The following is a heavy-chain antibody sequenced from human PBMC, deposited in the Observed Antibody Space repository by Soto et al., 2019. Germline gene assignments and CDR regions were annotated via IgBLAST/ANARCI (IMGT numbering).Heavy chain of an antibody. CDR1: GGTFSSYA. V-gene: IGHV1-69*06. J-gene: IGHJ4*02. CDR2: IIPIFGTA. Sequence: GASVKVSCKASGGTFSSYAISWVRQAPGQGLEWMGGIIPIFGTANYAQKFQGRVTITADKSTSTAYMELSSLRSEDTAVYYCARDPVYHSGYDSAPPESRSYWGQGTLVTVSS. D-gene: IGHD5-12*01. CDR3: ARDPVYHSGYDSAPPESRSY.